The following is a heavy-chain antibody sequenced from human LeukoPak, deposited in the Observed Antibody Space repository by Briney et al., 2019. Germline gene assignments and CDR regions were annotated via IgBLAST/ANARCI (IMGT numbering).Heavy chain of an antibody. V-gene: IGHV4-61*02. CDR1: GGSISSGSYY. CDR2: IYTSGST. CDR3: ARGGYDFWSGLEEYTNWFDP. D-gene: IGHD3-3*01. Sequence: SQTLSLTCTVSGGSISSGSYYWSWIRQPAGKGLEWIGRIYTSGSTNYNPSLKSRVTISVDTSKNQFSLKLSSVTAADTAVYYCARGGYDFWSGLEEYTNWFDPWGQGTLVTLSS. J-gene: IGHJ5*02.